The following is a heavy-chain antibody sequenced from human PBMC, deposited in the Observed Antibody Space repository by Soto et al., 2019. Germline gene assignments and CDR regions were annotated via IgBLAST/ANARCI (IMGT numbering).Heavy chain of an antibody. CDR1: GYTFSRYG. CDR2: IRVYNGNK. Sequence: QVQLVQSGPEVKKPGASVKVSCKASGYTFSRYGISWVRQAPGQGLEWMGWIRVYNGNKKNAQKVQNTVTMTTDTSPSTAYMELRSLRSDDTAVYYCARKEDYGDYVDYWGQGTLVTVSS. D-gene: IGHD4-17*01. CDR3: ARKEDYGDYVDY. V-gene: IGHV1-18*04. J-gene: IGHJ4*02.